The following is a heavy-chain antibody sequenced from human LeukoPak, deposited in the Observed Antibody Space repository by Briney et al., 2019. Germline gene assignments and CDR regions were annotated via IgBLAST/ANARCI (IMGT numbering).Heavy chain of an antibody. CDR3: ARGRVPNRLPRNWFDP. J-gene: IGHJ5*02. D-gene: IGHD4-11*01. Sequence: SETLSLTCAVYGGSFSGYYWSWIRQPPGKGLEWIGEINHSGSTNYNPCLRSRVTISVDTSKNQFSLKLSSVTAADTAVYYCARGRVPNRLPRNWFDPWGQGTLVTVSS. V-gene: IGHV4-34*01. CDR1: GGSFSGYY. CDR2: INHSGST.